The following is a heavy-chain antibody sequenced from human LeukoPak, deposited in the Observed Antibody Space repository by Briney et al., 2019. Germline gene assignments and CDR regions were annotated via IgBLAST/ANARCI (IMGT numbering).Heavy chain of an antibody. V-gene: IGHV4-39*07. CDR2: IYYSGST. CDR1: GGSISSSSYY. D-gene: IGHD1-26*01. J-gene: IGHJ4*02. Sequence: TSETLSLTCTVSGGSISSSSYYWGWIRQPPGKGLEWIGSIYYSGSTYYNPSLKSRVTISVDTSKNQFSLKLSSVTAADTAVYYCARVGATAGYWGQGTLVTVSS. CDR3: ARVGATAGY.